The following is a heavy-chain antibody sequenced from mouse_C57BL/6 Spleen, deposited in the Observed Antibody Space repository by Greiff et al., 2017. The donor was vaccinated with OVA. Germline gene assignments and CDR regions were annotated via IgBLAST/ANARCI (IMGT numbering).Heavy chain of an antibody. J-gene: IGHJ3*01. CDR3: ARGGQLGEAY. CDR2: ISYDGSN. Sequence: EVQLQQSGPGLVKPSQSLSLTCSVTGYSITSGYYWNWIRQFPGNKLEWMGYISYDGSNNYNPSLKNRISITRDTSKNQFFLKLNSVTTEDTATYYCARGGQLGEAYWGQGTLVTVSA. CDR1: GYSITSGYY. D-gene: IGHD4-1*02. V-gene: IGHV3-6*01.